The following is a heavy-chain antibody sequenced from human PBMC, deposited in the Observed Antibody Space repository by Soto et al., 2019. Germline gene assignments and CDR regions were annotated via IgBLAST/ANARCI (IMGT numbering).Heavy chain of an antibody. Sequence: GGSLRLSCAASGFTFTRYSMNWVRQAPGKGPEWVANIKFDGSEKQYVDSVKGRFTISRDNARNSVFLQMNSLRAGDTAVYYCVKDGGYCSSATRYPPRNHYFDAWGQGTLVTV. J-gene: IGHJ5*02. CDR2: IKFDGSEK. V-gene: IGHV3-7*03. CDR3: VKDGGYCSSATRYPPRNHYFDA. D-gene: IGHD2-2*01. CDR1: GFTFTRYS.